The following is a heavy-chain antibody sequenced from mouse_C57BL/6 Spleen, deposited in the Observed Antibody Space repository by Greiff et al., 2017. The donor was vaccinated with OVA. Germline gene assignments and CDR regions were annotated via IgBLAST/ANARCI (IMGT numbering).Heavy chain of an antibody. CDR3: ARGGDYFDY. CDR1: GYAFTNYL. Sequence: VKLMESGAELVRPGTSVKVSCKASGYAFTNYLIEWVKQRPGQGLEWIGVINPGSGGTNYNEKFKGKATLTADKSSSTAYMQLSSLTSEDSAVYFCARGGDYFDYWGQGTTLTVSS. V-gene: IGHV1-54*01. J-gene: IGHJ2*01. CDR2: INPGSGGT.